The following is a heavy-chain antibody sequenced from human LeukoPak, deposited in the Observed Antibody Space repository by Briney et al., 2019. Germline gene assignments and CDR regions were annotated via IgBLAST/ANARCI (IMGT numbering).Heavy chain of an antibody. D-gene: IGHD5-24*01. CDR3: AREEMATIIDY. Sequence: ASLKVSCKASGYTFTSYYMHWVRQAPGQGLEWMGIINPSGGSTSYAQKFQGRVTMTRDMSTSTVYMELSSLRSEDTAVYYCAREEMATIIDYWGQGTLVTVSS. CDR2: INPSGGST. V-gene: IGHV1-46*01. J-gene: IGHJ4*02. CDR1: GYTFTSYY.